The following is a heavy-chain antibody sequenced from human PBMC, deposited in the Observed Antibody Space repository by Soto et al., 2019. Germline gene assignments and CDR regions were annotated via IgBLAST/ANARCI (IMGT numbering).Heavy chain of an antibody. CDR1: GYTFTNYY. D-gene: IGHD2-21*01. V-gene: IGHV1-46*01. CDR3: AREASKYSGMDV. J-gene: IGHJ6*02. Sequence: ASVKVSCKASGYTFTNYYMHWVRQAPGQGLEWMGVINPSGGSTTYAQKFQGRITMTRDTSTSTVYMELSSLISEDTTEYYCAREASKYSGMDVWGQGTTVTVSS. CDR2: INPSGGST.